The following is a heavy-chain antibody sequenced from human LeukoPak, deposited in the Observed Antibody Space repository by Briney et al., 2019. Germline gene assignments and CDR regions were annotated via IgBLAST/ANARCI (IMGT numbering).Heavy chain of an antibody. D-gene: IGHD3-10*01. CDR2: VDPEDGET. CDR1: GYTLTELS. J-gene: IGHJ4*02. V-gene: IGHV1-24*01. CDR3: ATDPNYYGSGSLGY. Sequence: ASVKVSCKVSGYTLTELSMHWVRQAPGKGLEWMGSVDPEDGETIYAQKFQGRVTMTEDTSTDTVYMELSSLRSEDTAMYYCATDPNYYGSGSLGYWGQGTLVTVSS.